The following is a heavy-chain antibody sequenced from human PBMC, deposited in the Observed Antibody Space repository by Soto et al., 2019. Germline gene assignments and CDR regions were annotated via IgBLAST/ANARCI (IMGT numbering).Heavy chain of an antibody. CDR2: IRGRATTT. CDR1: GFTFINYC. V-gene: IGHV3-23*01. D-gene: IGHD2-15*01. J-gene: IGHJ6*02. Sequence: GGSLRLSCVASGFTFINYCMSWALQAPGKGLEWVSAIRGRATTTYYADSVKDRITISKDNSKNKLYLQMKRLKVEDTAIYNCTKDFIEVLPGMDVWGQGTTVTVSS. CDR3: TKDFIEVLPGMDV.